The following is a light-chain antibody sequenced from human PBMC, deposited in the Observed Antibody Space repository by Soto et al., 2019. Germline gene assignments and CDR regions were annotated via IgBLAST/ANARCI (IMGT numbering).Light chain of an antibody. Sequence: DIQMTHSPSSLSASVGDRVTITCRASQGISNYLAWYQHRPGKVPKLLIYAASTLQSGVPSRFSGSGSGTDFTLTTSSLQPEDVAAYYCQKYNSARPGVTFGPGTKVDIK. CDR3: QKYNSARPGVT. CDR2: AAS. CDR1: QGISNY. V-gene: IGKV1-27*01. J-gene: IGKJ3*01.